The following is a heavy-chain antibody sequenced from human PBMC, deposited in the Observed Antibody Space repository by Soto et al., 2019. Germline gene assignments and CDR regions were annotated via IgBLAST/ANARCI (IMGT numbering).Heavy chain of an antibody. CDR1: GFTVSSYY. J-gene: IGHJ6*02. D-gene: IGHD3-22*01. CDR3: ARDKYDSSGYYYYGMDV. Sequence: EVQLVESGGGLVQPGGSLRLSCAASGFTVSSYYMTWVRQAPGKGLEWVSVLYSGGITKYADSVKGRFTIFRDNSKNTLYLQISSLRAEDTAVYYCARDKYDSSGYYYYGMDVWGQGTTVTVSS. V-gene: IGHV3-66*01. CDR2: LYSGGIT.